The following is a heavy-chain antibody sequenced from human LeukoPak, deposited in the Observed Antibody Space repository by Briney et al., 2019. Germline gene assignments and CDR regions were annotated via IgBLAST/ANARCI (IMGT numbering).Heavy chain of an antibody. J-gene: IGHJ5*02. V-gene: IGHV4-34*01. CDR2: INHSGST. Sequence: SETLSLTCAVYGGSFRGYYWSWIRQPPGKGLEWIGEINHSGSTNYNPSLKSRVTISVDTSKNQFSLKLSSVTAADTAVYYCARGYCSGGSCHLHWFDPWGQGTLVTVSS. CDR3: ARGYCSGGSCHLHWFDP. CDR1: GGSFRGYY. D-gene: IGHD2-15*01.